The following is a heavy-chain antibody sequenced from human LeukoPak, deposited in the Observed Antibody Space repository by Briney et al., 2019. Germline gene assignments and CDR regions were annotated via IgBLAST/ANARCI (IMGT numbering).Heavy chain of an antibody. CDR3: ARAPGYSYGTGGYYFDY. CDR1: GGSISSYY. D-gene: IGHD5-18*01. J-gene: IGHJ4*02. CDR2: IYYSGST. Sequence: SETLSRTCTVSGGSISSYYRSWIRQPPGKGLEWIGNIYYSGSTNYNPSLKSRVTISLDTSKKRFSLKLSSVTAADTAVYYCARAPGYSYGTGGYYFDYWGQGTLVTVSS. V-gene: IGHV4-59*01.